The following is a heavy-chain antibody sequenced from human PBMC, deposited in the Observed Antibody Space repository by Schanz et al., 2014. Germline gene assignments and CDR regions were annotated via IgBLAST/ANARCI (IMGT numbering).Heavy chain of an antibody. Sequence: EVQLLESGGGLVQPGGSLRLSCVASGFTFFGSFAMSWVRQAPGKGLEWVSGMSGSGSTADYADSGKGRFTISRDNSRKTLYLQMNSLRADDTAVDYCAKYLYNYGIFDSWGQGTLVTVSS. CDR2: MSGSGSTA. CDR1: GFTFFGSFA. D-gene: IGHD3-16*01. J-gene: IGHJ5*01. V-gene: IGHV3-23*01. CDR3: AKYLYNYGIFDS.